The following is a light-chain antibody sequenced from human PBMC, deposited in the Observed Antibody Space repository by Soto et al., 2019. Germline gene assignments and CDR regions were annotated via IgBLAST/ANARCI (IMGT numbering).Light chain of an antibody. CDR2: EGS. J-gene: IGLJ1*01. CDR3: CSYAGSSTFPYV. Sequence: QSALTQPASVSGSPGQSITISCTGTSSDAGSYNLVSWYQQHPGKAPKLMIYEGSKRPSGVSNRFSGSKSGNTASLTISGLQAEDEADYYCCSYAGSSTFPYVFGTGTKLTVL. CDR1: SSDAGSYNL. V-gene: IGLV2-23*03.